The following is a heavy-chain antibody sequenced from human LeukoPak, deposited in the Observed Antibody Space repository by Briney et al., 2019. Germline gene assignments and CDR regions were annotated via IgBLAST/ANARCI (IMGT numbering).Heavy chain of an antibody. V-gene: IGHV4-34*01. Sequence: SETLSLTCGVFGESLSGRYWTWIRQPPGKRLEWIGEINHRGITNYNPSLKSRVTISVDTSKNQFSLKLSSVTAADTAVYYCARSRGIVVVVAATYHYGMDVWGQGTTVTVSS. CDR2: INHRGIT. CDR3: ARSRGIVVVVAATYHYGMDV. CDR1: GESLSGRY. J-gene: IGHJ6*02. D-gene: IGHD2-15*01.